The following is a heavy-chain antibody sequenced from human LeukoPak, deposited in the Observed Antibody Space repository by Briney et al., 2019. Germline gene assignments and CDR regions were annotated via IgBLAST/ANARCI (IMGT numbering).Heavy chain of an antibody. CDR2: INHSGST. D-gene: IGHD6-13*01. CDR1: GGSFSGYY. J-gene: IGHJ6*02. V-gene: IGHV4-34*01. CDR3: ARGGAAAGYYYYYYGMDV. Sequence: SETLSLTCAVYGGSFSGYYWSWIRQRPGKGLEGIGEINHSGSTNYNPSLKSRVTISVDPSKNQFSLKLSSVTAADTAVYYCARGGAAAGYYYYYYGMDVWGQGTTVTVSS.